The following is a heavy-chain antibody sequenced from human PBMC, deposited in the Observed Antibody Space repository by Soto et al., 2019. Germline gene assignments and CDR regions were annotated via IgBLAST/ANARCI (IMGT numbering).Heavy chain of an antibody. V-gene: IGHV3-48*03. J-gene: IGHJ4*02. CDR3: ARSPFLECN. D-gene: IGHD3-3*02. Sequence: GGSLRLSCAVSGFIFSDYEMNWVRQAPGKGLEWISYISSSGSAIYYADSVKGRFTISRDNAKNSLYLQMNSLRAEDTAFYYCARSPFLECNWAQGTLVTVSS. CDR2: ISSSGSAI. CDR1: GFIFSDYE.